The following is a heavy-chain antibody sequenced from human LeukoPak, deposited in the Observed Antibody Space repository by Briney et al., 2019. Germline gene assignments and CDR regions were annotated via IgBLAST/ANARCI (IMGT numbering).Heavy chain of an antibody. CDR2: ITWNSGGI. CDR1: GFFFDDYA. CDR3: AKEGRSYFYSYYMDV. Sequence: LPGGSLRLPCAASGFFFDDYAMHWVRQAPGKGLEWVSGITWNSGGIGYADSVKGRFTISRDNAKNSLYLQINSLTAEDTALYYCAKEGRSYFYSYYMDVWGKGTTVTVSS. J-gene: IGHJ6*03. V-gene: IGHV3-9*01.